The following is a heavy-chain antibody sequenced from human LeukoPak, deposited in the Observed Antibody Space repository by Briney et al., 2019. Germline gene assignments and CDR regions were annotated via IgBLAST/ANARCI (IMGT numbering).Heavy chain of an antibody. CDR3: ARSAAIYYYYYYMDV. Sequence: ASVKVSCKASGYTFTSYYMHWVRQAPGQGLEWMGVINPSGGSTSYAQKFQGRVTMTRDTSISTAYMELSRLRSDDTAVYYCARSAAIYYYYYYMDVWGKGTTVTVSS. CDR1: GYTFTSYY. D-gene: IGHD2-2*01. J-gene: IGHJ6*03. CDR2: INPSGGST. V-gene: IGHV1-46*01.